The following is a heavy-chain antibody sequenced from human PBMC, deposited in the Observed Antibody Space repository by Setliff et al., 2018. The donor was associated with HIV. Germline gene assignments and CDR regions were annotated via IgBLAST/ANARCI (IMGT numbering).Heavy chain of an antibody. CDR1: GGSFSNYY. CDR2: INYSGST. D-gene: IGHD3-16*01. V-gene: IGHV4-34*01. Sequence: SETLSLTCAVYGGSFSNYYWSWIRQPPGKGLEWIGEINYSGSTKYNPSLESRVTMSVDTSKNQFSLKLNSVTAADTAVYYCARYVAYDEDDFDIWGQGTMVTVAS. CDR3: ARYVAYDEDDFDI. J-gene: IGHJ3*02.